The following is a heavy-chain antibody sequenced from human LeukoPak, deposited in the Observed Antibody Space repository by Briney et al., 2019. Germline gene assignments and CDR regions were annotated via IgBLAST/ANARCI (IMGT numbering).Heavy chain of an antibody. V-gene: IGHV3-7*01. CDR1: GFTFSSYW. CDR3: ARVRLGGTGTRNYYYYMDV. D-gene: IGHD1-1*01. J-gene: IGHJ6*03. CDR2: IKQDGSEK. Sequence: GGSLRLSCAASGFTFSSYWMSWVRQAPGKGLEWVANIKQDGSEKYYVDSVKGRFTISRDNAKNSLYLQMNSLRAEDTAVYYCARVRLGGTGTRNYYYYMDVWGKGTTVTVSS.